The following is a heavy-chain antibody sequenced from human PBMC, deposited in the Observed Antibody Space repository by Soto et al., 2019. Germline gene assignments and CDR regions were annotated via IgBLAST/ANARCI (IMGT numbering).Heavy chain of an antibody. Sequence: GGSLRLSCAASGVTFSSYGMHWVRQAPGKGLEWVAVISYDGSNKYYADSVKGRFTISRDNSKNTLYLQMNSLRAEDTAVYYCAKIGQYYDFWSGYSAYNWFDPWGQGTL. CDR3: AKIGQYYDFWSGYSAYNWFDP. V-gene: IGHV3-30*18. J-gene: IGHJ5*02. CDR1: GVTFSSYG. D-gene: IGHD3-3*01. CDR2: ISYDGSNK.